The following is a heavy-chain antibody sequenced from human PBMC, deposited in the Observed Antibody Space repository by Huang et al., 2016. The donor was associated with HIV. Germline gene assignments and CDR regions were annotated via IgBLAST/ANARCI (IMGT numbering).Heavy chain of an antibody. Sequence: QVQLVQSGAEVKKPGASPKVACKASGYTFPNYYIHWVRQGPGHGLEWMGIMNPNTGANNYAQKCRGRVTMTRDTSTNTVYMELRSLRSQDTAMYYCVREKGITVMVETNYFDYWGPGSQVTVSS. CDR1: GYTFPNYY. CDR2: MNPNTGAN. D-gene: IGHD3-22*01. J-gene: IGHJ4*02. CDR3: VREKGITVMVETNYFDY. V-gene: IGHV1-46*01.